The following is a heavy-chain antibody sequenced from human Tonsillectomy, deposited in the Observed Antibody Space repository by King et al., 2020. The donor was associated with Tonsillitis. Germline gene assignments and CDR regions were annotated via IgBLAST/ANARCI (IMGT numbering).Heavy chain of an antibody. CDR1: GGSISGDGYY. J-gene: IGHJ4*02. V-gene: IGHV4-31*03. CDR2: IYYSGST. CDR3: ARVVYNWNYEDN. D-gene: IGHD1-7*01. Sequence: QLQESGPGLVKPSQTLSLTCTVSGGSISGDGYYWSWIRQHPGKGLEWIGSIYYSGSTYYNPSLKSRVTISVDTSKNQFSLKLSSVTAADTAVYYCARVVYNWNYEDNWGQGTLVTVSS.